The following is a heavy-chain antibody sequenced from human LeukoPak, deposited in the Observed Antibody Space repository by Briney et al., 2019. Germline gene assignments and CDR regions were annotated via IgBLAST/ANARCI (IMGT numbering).Heavy chain of an antibody. CDR3: ARETTRAARTYYYYGMDV. CDR2: ISAYNGNT. D-gene: IGHD6-6*01. V-gene: IGHV1-18*01. CDR1: GYTFTSYG. J-gene: IGHJ6*02. Sequence: GASVKVSCKASGYTFTSYGISWVRQAPGQGLEWMGWISAYNGNTNYAQKLQGRVTMTTDTSTSTAYMELRSLRSDDTAVYYCARETTRAARTYYYYGMDVWGQGTTVTVSS.